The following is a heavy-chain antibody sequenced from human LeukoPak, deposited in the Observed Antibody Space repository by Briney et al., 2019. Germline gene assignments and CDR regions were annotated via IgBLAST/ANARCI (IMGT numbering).Heavy chain of an antibody. Sequence: GRSLRLSCAASGFTFDDYAMHWVRQAPGKGLEWVSGISWNSGSIGYADSVKGRFTISRDNAKNSLYLQMNSLRAEDTALYYCAKEDWFDPWGQGTLVTVSS. CDR3: AKEDWFDP. V-gene: IGHV3-9*01. CDR1: GFTFDDYA. J-gene: IGHJ5*02. CDR2: ISWNSGSI.